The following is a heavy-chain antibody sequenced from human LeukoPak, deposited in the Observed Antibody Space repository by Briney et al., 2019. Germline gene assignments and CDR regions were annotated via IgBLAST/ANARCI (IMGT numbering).Heavy chain of an antibody. D-gene: IGHD2/OR15-2a*01. Sequence: ASVKVSCKASGYTFTGYYMHWVRRAPGQGLEWMGWINPNSGGTNYAQKFQGRVTMTRDTSISTAYMELSRLRSDDTAVYYCARGVLASRRPYYYYYMDVWGKGTTVTVSS. CDR1: GYTFTGYY. V-gene: IGHV1-2*02. J-gene: IGHJ6*03. CDR2: INPNSGGT. CDR3: ARGVLASRRPYYYYYMDV.